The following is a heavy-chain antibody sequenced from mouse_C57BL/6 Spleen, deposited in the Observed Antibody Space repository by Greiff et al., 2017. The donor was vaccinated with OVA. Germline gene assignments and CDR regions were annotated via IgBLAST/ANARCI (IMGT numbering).Heavy chain of an antibody. CDR1: GYTFTSYW. CDR2: IDPSDSYT. Sequence: VQLQQPGAELVMPGASVKLSCKASGYTFTSYWMHWVKQRPGQGLEWIGEIDPSDSYTNYNQKFKGKSTLTVDKSSSTAYMQLSSLTSEDSAVYYCARAEGQLRPAWFAYWGQGTLVTVSA. J-gene: IGHJ3*01. V-gene: IGHV1-69*01. D-gene: IGHD3-2*02. CDR3: ARAEGQLRPAWFAY.